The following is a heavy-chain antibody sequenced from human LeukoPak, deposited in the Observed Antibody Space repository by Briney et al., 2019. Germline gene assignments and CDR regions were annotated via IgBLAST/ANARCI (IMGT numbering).Heavy chain of an antibody. CDR3: AREEVGVAVAGTIDY. D-gene: IGHD6-19*01. CDR1: GGSFSGYY. CDR2: IYHSGST. J-gene: IGHJ4*02. Sequence: PSETLSLTCAVYGGSFSGYYWSWIRQPPGKGLEWIGEIYHSGSTNYNPSLKSRVTISVDKSKNQFSLKLSSVTAADTAVYYCAREEVGVAVAGTIDYWGQGTLVTVSS. V-gene: IGHV4-34*01.